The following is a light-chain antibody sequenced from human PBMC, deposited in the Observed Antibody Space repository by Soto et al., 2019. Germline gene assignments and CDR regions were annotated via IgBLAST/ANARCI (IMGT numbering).Light chain of an antibody. CDR1: QSINNY. CDR3: QQRYHTSHT. Sequence: DIEMTQSPSSLSASLGDRVTITCRASQSINNYLNWYQHKPGKAPKLLIYATSRLQSDVPTRFSGSGSGTDFTITISSLQPEYVATYYWQQRYHTSHTFGGGNKFEIK. J-gene: IGKJ4*01. CDR2: ATS. V-gene: IGKV1-39*01.